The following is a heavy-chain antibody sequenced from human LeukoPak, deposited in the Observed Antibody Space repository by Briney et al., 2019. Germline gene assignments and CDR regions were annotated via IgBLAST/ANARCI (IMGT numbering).Heavy chain of an antibody. D-gene: IGHD5-12*01. Sequence: QSGGSLRLSCAASGFTVSSYAMSWVRQPPGKGLEWVSGISGSGGTTYHADSVKGRFTISRDNSKNTLYLQMNSLTAEDTAIYYCAKDQYSQYYYYGMDVWGQGTTVTVSS. CDR1: GFTVSSYA. V-gene: IGHV3-23*01. CDR3: AKDQYSQYYYYGMDV. J-gene: IGHJ6*02. CDR2: ISGSGGTT.